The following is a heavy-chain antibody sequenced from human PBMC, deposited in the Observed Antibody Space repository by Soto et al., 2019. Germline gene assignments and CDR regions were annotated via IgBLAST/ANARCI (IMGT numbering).Heavy chain of an antibody. Sequence: SSETLSLTCTVSGGSIISGGYYWIWIRQHPGKGLEWIGYIYYSGSTYYNPSLKSRVTISVDTSKNQFSLKLSSVTAADTAVYYCARDRRYSYGSSDYWGQGTLVTVSS. CDR3: ARDRRYSYGSSDY. CDR1: GGSIISGGYY. J-gene: IGHJ4*02. CDR2: IYYSGST. V-gene: IGHV4-31*03. D-gene: IGHD5-18*01.